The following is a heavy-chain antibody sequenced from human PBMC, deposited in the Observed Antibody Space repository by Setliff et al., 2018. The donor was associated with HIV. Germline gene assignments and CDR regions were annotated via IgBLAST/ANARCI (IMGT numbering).Heavy chain of an antibody. Sequence: SETLSLTCAVSGGSISSTNWWTWVRQPPGKGLEWIGEIYHSGSFHYNPSLKSRVTISVDKSKNQFSLKLTSVTGADTAVYYCVRVGYSSWLGIYSYYIDVWGQGTTVTVS. CDR1: GGSISSTNW. CDR3: VRVGYSSWLGIYSYYIDV. CDR2: IYHSGSF. J-gene: IGHJ6*03. D-gene: IGHD6-13*01. V-gene: IGHV4-4*02.